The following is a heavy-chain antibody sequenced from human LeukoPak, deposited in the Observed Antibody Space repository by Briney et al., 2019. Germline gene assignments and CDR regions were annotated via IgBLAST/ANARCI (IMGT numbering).Heavy chain of an antibody. CDR1: GFTFSDYY. J-gene: IGHJ4*02. CDR3: AKRSPYYFDY. Sequence: PGGSLRLSWAASGFTFSDYYMSWIPQASGKGLEWVSYISSSSTYTNYADSVKGRFTISRDNAKNSLYLQMNSLRAEDTAVYYCAKRSPYYFDYWGQGTLVTVSS. V-gene: IGHV3-11*03. D-gene: IGHD4-17*01. CDR2: ISSSSTYT.